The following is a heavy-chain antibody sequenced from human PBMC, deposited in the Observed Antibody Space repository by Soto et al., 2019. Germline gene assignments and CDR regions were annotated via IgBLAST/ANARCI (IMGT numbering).Heavy chain of an antibody. D-gene: IGHD6-13*01. J-gene: IGHJ4*02. CDR2: IDSDGSST. V-gene: IGHV3-74*01. CDR1: GFTFNNYW. CDR3: ARGASSGFSSSWYAY. Sequence: GGSLRLSCAASGFTFNNYWMHWVRQAPGKGLVWVSHIDSDGSSTNYADSVKGRFTISRDNAKNTLYLQMNSLRAEDTAVYYCARGASSGFSSSWYAYWGQGTLVTVSS.